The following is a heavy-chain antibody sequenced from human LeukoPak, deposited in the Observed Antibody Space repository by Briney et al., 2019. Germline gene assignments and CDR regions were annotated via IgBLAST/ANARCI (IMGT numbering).Heavy chain of an antibody. D-gene: IGHD2-2*01. Sequence: SETLSLTCSVSGCTISTSLYYWGWIRQPRGKGLEWIGRLYYSGRTYSHPSLNTRLTNSIDTSKNQFSLRLTSVTAADTAVYYCARRYCSGADCYGGDSYYYMDVWGKGTTVTISS. CDR3: ARRYCSGADCYGGDSYYYMDV. J-gene: IGHJ6*03. CDR2: LYYSGRT. CDR1: GCTISTSLYY. V-gene: IGHV4-39*01.